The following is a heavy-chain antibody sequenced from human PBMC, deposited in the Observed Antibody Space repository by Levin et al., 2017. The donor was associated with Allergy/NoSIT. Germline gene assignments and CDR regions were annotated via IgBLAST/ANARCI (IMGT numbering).Heavy chain of an antibody. CDR1: GFTFSSYW. J-gene: IGHJ3*02. CDR2: IKQDGTEK. Sequence: PGESLKISCAASGFTFSSYWMSWVRQAPGKGLEWVANIKQDGTEKFYVDSVKGRFTISKDNAKNSVDLQMTSLRVEDSAVYYCARNWRSAFDIWGQGTMVTVSS. CDR3: ARNWRSAFDI. V-gene: IGHV3-7*04. D-gene: IGHD2-8*02.